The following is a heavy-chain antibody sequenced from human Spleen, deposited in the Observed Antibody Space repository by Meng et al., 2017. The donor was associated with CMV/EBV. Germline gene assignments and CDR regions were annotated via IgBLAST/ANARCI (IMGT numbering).Heavy chain of an antibody. V-gene: IGHV1-2*02. Sequence: ASVKVSCKASGYTFTGYYMHWVRQAPGQGLEWVGWINPNSGATKYAQKFQGRITVTSDTSITTVYMELSRLRPDDTAVYYCARVIAVAGTAPFDYWGQGTLVTVSS. CDR3: ARVIAVAGTAPFDY. J-gene: IGHJ4*02. CDR1: GYTFTGYY. CDR2: INPNSGAT. D-gene: IGHD6-19*01.